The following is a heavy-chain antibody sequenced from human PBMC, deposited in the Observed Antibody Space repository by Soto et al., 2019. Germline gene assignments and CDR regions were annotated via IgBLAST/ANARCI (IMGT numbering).Heavy chain of an antibody. V-gene: IGHV4-34*01. Sequence: SDTLSLTCAVYGGSFSVYYWSWIRQPPGKGLEWIGEINHSGSTNYNPSLKSRVTISVDTSKNQFSLKLSSVTAADTAAYYCARSPGIAVAGSGNYFDYWGQGTLVTVSS. CDR3: ARSPGIAVAGSGNYFDY. CDR1: GGSFSVYY. D-gene: IGHD6-19*01. J-gene: IGHJ4*02. CDR2: INHSGST.